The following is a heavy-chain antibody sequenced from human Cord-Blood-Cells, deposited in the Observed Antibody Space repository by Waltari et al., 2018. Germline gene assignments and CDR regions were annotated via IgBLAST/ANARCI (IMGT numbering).Heavy chain of an antibody. V-gene: IGHV1-69*01. Sequence: QVQLVQSGAEVKKPGSSVKVSCKASGGTFSSYAISWVRQAPGQGLAGMGGNIPIFGTGNYAQKFQGRVTITADESTSTAYMELSSMRSEDTAVYYCARRRYYYGSGSYPKNWYFDLWGRGTLVTVSS. CDR3: ARRRYYYGSGSYPKNWYFDL. CDR2: NIPIFGTG. CDR1: GGTFSSYA. D-gene: IGHD3-10*01. J-gene: IGHJ2*01.